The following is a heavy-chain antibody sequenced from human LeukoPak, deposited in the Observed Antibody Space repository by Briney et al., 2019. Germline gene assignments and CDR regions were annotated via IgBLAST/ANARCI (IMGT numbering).Heavy chain of an antibody. J-gene: IGHJ3*02. Sequence: GGSLRLSCAASGFTFSNAWMSWVRQAPGKGLEWVGRIKSKTDGGTTDYAAPVKGRFTISRDDSKNTLYLQMNSLKTEDTAVYYCTAYGDYGIDPFDIWGQGTMVTVSS. CDR2: IKSKTDGGTT. V-gene: IGHV3-15*01. CDR1: GFTFSNAW. D-gene: IGHD4-17*01. CDR3: TAYGDYGIDPFDI.